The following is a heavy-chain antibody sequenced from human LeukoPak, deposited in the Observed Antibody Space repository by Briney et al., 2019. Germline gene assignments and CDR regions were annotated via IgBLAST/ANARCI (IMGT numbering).Heavy chain of an antibody. Sequence: PGGSLRLSCSASGFAVSSNYMTWVRQAPGKGLEWVAVISYDGSNKYYADSVEGRFTISRDNSKNTLYLQMNSLRAEDTAVYYCAKGRYYYDSSGTDYWGQGTLVTVSS. CDR1: GFAVSSNY. J-gene: IGHJ4*02. CDR3: AKGRYYYDSSGTDY. D-gene: IGHD3-22*01. CDR2: ISYDGSNK. V-gene: IGHV3-30*18.